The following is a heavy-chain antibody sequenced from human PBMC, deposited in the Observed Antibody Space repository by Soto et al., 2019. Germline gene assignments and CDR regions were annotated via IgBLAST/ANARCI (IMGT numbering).Heavy chain of an antibody. J-gene: IGHJ4*02. CDR1: GSSISSSIYY. V-gene: IGHV4-39*01. Sequence: SETLSLTCTVSGSSISSSIYYWGWIRQPPGKGLEWIGSVYYSGTTYYNPSLKSRLTISVDTSKNQFSLKLSSVTAADTAVYYCARHPGYYDILTGYTTYYFDSWGQGILVTVSS. D-gene: IGHD3-9*01. CDR2: VYYSGTT. CDR3: ARHPGYYDILTGYTTYYFDS.